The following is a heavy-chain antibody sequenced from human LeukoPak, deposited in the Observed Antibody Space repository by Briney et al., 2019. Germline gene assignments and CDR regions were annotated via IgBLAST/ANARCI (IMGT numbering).Heavy chain of an antibody. V-gene: IGHV1-8*01. CDR3: ARGLNKDYYDSSGYYY. Sequence: VASVKVSCKASGYTFTSYDINGVRQATGQGLEWMGWMNPNSGNTGYAQKFQGRVTMTRNTSISTAYMELSSLRSEDTAVYYCARGLNKDYYDSSGYYYWGQGTLVTVSS. CDR1: GYTFTSYD. J-gene: IGHJ4*02. D-gene: IGHD3-22*01. CDR2: MNPNSGNT.